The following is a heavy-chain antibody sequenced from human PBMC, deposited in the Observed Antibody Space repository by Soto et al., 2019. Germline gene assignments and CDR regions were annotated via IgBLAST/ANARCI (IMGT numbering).Heavy chain of an antibody. CDR3: ATQRGGGGY. CDR2: IYSGGYT. J-gene: IGHJ4*02. D-gene: IGHD6-25*01. CDR1: GFTVSNNY. V-gene: IGHV3-53*01. Sequence: EVQLVESGGGLIQPGGSLRLSCAVSGFTVSNNYMSWVRQAPGKGLEGVSVIYSGGYTAYGDSVKGRFTISRDNSKNTLYLQINSRRPDHPGWFSWATQRGGGGYWGQGTLVTVSS.